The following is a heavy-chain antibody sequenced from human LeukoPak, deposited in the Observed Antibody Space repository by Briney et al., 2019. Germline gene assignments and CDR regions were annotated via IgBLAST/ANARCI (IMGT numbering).Heavy chain of an antibody. CDR3: ARDYGDFY. V-gene: IGHV4-59*01. Sequence: SETLSLTPTVPVGSLSSYYGCCIWDPPGKGLEWIGYIYYSGSTNYNPSLKSRVTISVDTSKNQFSLKLSSVTAADTAVYYCARDYGDFYWGEGTLVTVSS. D-gene: IGHD4-17*01. J-gene: IGHJ4*02. CDR2: IYYSGST. CDR1: VGSLSSYY.